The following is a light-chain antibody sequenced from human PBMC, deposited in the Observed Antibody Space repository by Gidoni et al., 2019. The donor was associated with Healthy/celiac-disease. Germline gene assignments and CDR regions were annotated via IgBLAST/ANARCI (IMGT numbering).Light chain of an antibody. CDR3: QQSYSTLYT. Sequence: DIQMTQSPSSLSASVGDRVTITCRASQSISNYLNWYQQKPGKAPELLIYAASSLQSGVPSRFSGSGSGTDFTLTISSLQPEDFATYYCQQSYSTLYTFXXXTKLEIK. CDR1: QSISNY. CDR2: AAS. J-gene: IGKJ2*01. V-gene: IGKV1-39*01.